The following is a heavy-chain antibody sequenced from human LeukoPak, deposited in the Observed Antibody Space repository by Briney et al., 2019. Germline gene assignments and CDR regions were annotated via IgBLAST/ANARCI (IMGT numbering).Heavy chain of an antibody. J-gene: IGHJ4*02. CDR3: ARDRLLYPYYFDY. Sequence: GGSLRLSCAASGFNLHRHAMSWVRQTPGKGLEWVADIRSDSSTTAYADSVKGRFTISRDNAKNSLYLQMNSLRAEDTAVYYCARDRLLYPYYFDYWGQGTLVTVSS. D-gene: IGHD3-3*01. V-gene: IGHV3-48*04. CDR1: GFNLHRHA. CDR2: IRSDSSTT.